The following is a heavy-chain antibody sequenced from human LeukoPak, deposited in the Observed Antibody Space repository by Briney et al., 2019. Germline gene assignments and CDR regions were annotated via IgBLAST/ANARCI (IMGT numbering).Heavy chain of an antibody. V-gene: IGHV4-34*01. J-gene: IGHJ5*02. D-gene: IGHD3-22*01. CDR3: ARYDSSASGGWLDP. CDR2: INHSVST. Sequence: SETLSLTCAVYGGSFSGYYWSWIRQPPGKGLEWIGEINHSVSTNYNPSLKSRVTISVYTSKNQFSLKLSSVTAAGTAAYFCARYDSSASGGWLDPWGQGTLVTVSS. CDR1: GGSFSGYY.